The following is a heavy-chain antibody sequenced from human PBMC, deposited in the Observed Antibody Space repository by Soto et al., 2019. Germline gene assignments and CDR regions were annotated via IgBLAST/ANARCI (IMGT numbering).Heavy chain of an antibody. CDR1: GFTFSSYG. CDR3: AKLYYDILTGYYGGVVTREYYFDY. Sequence: QVQLVESGGGVVQPGRSLRLSCAASGFTFSSYGMHWVRQAPGKGLEWVAVISYDGSNKYYADSVKGRFTISRDNSKNTLYLQMNSLRAEDTAVYYCAKLYYDILTGYYGGVVTREYYFDYWGQGTLVTVSS. CDR2: ISYDGSNK. J-gene: IGHJ4*02. V-gene: IGHV3-30*18. D-gene: IGHD3-9*01.